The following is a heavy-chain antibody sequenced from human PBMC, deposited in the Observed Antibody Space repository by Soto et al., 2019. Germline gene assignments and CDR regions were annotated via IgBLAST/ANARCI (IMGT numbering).Heavy chain of an antibody. CDR1: GGTFSSYA. CDR3: TTGEGSFDY. V-gene: IGHV1-69*01. CDR2: IIPIFGTA. J-gene: IGHJ4*02. Sequence: ASVKFSCKASGGTFSSYAISWVRQAPGQGLEWMGGIIPIFGTANYAQKFQGRVTITADESTSTAYMELSSLRSEDTAVYYCTTGEGSFDYWGQGTLVTVSS.